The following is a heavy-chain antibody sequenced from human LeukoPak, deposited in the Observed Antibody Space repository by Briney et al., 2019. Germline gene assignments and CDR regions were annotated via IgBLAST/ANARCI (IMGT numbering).Heavy chain of an antibody. Sequence: PGRSLRLSCAASGFIFGDYAMHWVRQAPGKGLEWVSGISGNSGSIGYAGSVKGRFTISRDNAKNSLYLQMNSLRPEDTALYYCAKGAGDMDVWGKGTTVTVSS. CDR3: AKGAGDMDV. J-gene: IGHJ6*03. V-gene: IGHV3-9*01. CDR2: ISGNSGSI. D-gene: IGHD1-14*01. CDR1: GFIFGDYA.